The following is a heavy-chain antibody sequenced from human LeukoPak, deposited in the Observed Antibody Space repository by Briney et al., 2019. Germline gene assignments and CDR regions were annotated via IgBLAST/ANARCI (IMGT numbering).Heavy chain of an antibody. CDR3: ARDPGGYDSSGYYYEENYFDY. V-gene: IGHV4-4*07. CDR1: GGSISSYY. D-gene: IGHD3-22*01. J-gene: IGHJ4*02. Sequence: SETLSPTCTVSGGSISSYYWSWIRQPAGKGLEWIGRIYTSGSTNYNPSLKSRVTMSVDTSKNQFSPKLSSVTAADTAVYYCARDPGGYDSSGYYYEENYFDYWGQGTLVTVSS. CDR2: IYTSGST.